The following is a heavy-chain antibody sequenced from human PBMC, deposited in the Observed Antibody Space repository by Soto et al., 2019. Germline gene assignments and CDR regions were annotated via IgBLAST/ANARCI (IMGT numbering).Heavy chain of an antibody. V-gene: IGHV1-69*13. CDR3: ASGYSSGWYLSDY. J-gene: IGHJ4*02. Sequence: ASVKVSCKASGGTFSSYAISWVRQAPGQGLEWMGGIIPIFGTANYAQKFQGRVTITADESTSTAYMELSSLRSEDTAVYYCASGYSSGWYLSDYWGQGTLVTVSS. CDR1: GGTFSSYA. CDR2: IIPIFGTA. D-gene: IGHD6-19*01.